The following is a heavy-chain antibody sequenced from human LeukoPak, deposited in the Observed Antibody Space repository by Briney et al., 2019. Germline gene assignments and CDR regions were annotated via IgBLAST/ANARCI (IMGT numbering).Heavy chain of an antibody. J-gene: IGHJ4*02. V-gene: IGHV4-4*02. CDR3: ARGEQQLVKGFDY. Sequence: PSGTLSLTCAVSGVPISNDNWWSWVRQPPGKGLEWIGGIYHSGSTNYNPSLKSRVTISVDKSKNQFSLKLSSVTAADTAVYYCARGEQQLVKGFDYWGQGTLVTVSS. CDR1: GVPISNDNW. D-gene: IGHD6-13*01. CDR2: IYHSGST.